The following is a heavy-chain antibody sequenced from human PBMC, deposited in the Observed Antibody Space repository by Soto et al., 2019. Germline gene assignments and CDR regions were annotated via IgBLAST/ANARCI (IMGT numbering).Heavy chain of an antibody. CDR1: GYPLTGYY. Sequence: GXSLKVANKASGYPLTGYYMHWVRQAPGQGLEWMGWINPNSGGTNYAQKFQGRVTMTRDTSISTAYMELSRLRSDDTAVYYCARDPMVRGPMKGYYYGMGVWAQGTTVTVSS. J-gene: IGHJ6*02. CDR2: INPNSGGT. CDR3: ARDPMVRGPMKGYYYGMGV. V-gene: IGHV1-2*02. D-gene: IGHD3-10*01.